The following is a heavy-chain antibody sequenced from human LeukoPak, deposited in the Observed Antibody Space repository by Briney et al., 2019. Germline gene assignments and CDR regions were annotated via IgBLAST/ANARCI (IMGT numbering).Heavy chain of an antibody. V-gene: IGHV3-7*05. CDR1: GFTFSRSW. CDR3: ARVGYSSGWYGWFDP. J-gene: IGHJ5*02. D-gene: IGHD6-19*01. Sequence: GGSLRLSCADSGFTFSRSWMTWVRQAPGKGLEWVANIKEDGSAQNYVGSVKGRFTISRDNAKNTLYLQMNSLRAEDTAVYYCARVGYSSGWYGWFDPWGQGTLVTVSS. CDR2: IKEDGSAQ.